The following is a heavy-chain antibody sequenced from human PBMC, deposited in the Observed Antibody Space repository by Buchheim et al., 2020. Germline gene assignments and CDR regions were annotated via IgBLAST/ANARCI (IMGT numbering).Heavy chain of an antibody. J-gene: IGHJ4*02. V-gene: IGHV3-33*01. D-gene: IGHD4-11*01. Sequence: QVQLVESGGGVVQPGRSLRLSRAASGFTFSSYGMHWVRQAPGKGLEWVAVIWYDGSNKYYADSVKGRFTISRDNSKNTLYLQMNSLRAEDTAVYYCARDEKSYYSNFDYWGQGTL. CDR1: GFTFSSYG. CDR2: IWYDGSNK. CDR3: ARDEKSYYSNFDY.